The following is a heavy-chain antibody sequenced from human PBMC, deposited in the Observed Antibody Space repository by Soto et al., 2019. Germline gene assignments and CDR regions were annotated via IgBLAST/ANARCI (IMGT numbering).Heavy chain of an antibody. D-gene: IGHD2-2*01. Sequence: GGSLRLSCAASGFTFSSYAMHWVRQAPGKGLEWVAVISYDGSNKYYADSVKGRFTISRDNSKNTLYLQMNSLRAEDTAVYYCARELIVVVPAAIEGYAFDIWGQGTMVTVSS. CDR1: GFTFSSYA. CDR2: ISYDGSNK. J-gene: IGHJ3*02. V-gene: IGHV3-30*04. CDR3: ARELIVVVPAAIEGYAFDI.